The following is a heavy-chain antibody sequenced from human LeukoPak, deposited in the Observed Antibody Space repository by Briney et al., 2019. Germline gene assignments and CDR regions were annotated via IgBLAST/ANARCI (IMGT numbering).Heavy chain of an antibody. Sequence: GGSLRLSCAASGFTFSNYWMSWVRQAPGKGLEWVANIRQDGSEKYYVDSVKGRFTISRDNAKNSLYLQMNSLRAEDTAVYYCARDYRVPAAIEYAFDIRGQGTMVTVSS. CDR2: IRQDGSEK. CDR1: GFTFSNYW. V-gene: IGHV3-7*01. J-gene: IGHJ3*02. CDR3: ARDYRVPAAIEYAFDI. D-gene: IGHD2-2*02.